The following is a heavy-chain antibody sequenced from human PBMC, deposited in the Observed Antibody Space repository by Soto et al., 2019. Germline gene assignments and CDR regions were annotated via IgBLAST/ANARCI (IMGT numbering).Heavy chain of an antibody. CDR3: AKDRPDYGMDV. CDR2: ISWNSGSI. J-gene: IGHJ6*02. CDR1: GFTFDDYA. Sequence: PGGSLRLSCAASGFTFDDYAMHWVRQAPGKGLEWVSGISWNSGSIGYADSVKGRFTISRDNAKNSLYLQMNSLRAEDTALYYCAKDRPDYGMDVWGQGTTVTVSS. D-gene: IGHD6-6*01. V-gene: IGHV3-9*01.